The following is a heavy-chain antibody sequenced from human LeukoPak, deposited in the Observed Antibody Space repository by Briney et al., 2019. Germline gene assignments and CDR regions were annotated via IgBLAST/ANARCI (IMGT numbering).Heavy chain of an antibody. D-gene: IGHD3-22*01. CDR2: IYYSGST. CDR3: ARDGSNDSMNDAFDI. Sequence: PSETLSLTCTVSGGSISSGDYYWSWIRQPPGKGLEWIGYIYYSGSTYYNPSLKSRVTISVDTSKNQFSLKLSSVTAADTAVYYCARDGSNDSMNDAFDIWGQGTMVTVSS. J-gene: IGHJ3*02. V-gene: IGHV4-30-4*01. CDR1: GGSISSGDYY.